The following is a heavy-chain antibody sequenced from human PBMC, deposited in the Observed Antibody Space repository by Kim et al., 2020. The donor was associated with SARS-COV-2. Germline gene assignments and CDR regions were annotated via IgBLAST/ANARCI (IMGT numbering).Heavy chain of an antibody. CDR2: IYYSGST. Sequence: SETLSLTCTVSGGSISSSSYYWGWIRQPPGKGLEWIGSIYYSGSTYYNPSLKSRVTISVDTSKNQFSLKLSSVTAADTAVYYCARQAARGIAVAGRGVDYWGQGTLVTVSS. CDR1: GGSISSSSYY. J-gene: IGHJ4*02. D-gene: IGHD6-19*01. V-gene: IGHV4-39*01. CDR3: ARQAARGIAVAGRGVDY.